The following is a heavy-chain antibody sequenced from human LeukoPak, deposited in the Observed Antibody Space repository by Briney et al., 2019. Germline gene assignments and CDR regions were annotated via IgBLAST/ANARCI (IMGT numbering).Heavy chain of an antibody. Sequence: GASVKVSCKASGYTFTGYYMHWVRQAPGQGLEWMGWINPNSGGTNYAQKFQGRVTMTRDTSISTAYMELSRLRSDDTAVCYCATSRPYYYDSSGSRRFDPWGQGTLVTVSS. V-gene: IGHV1-2*02. CDR3: ATSRPYYYDSSGSRRFDP. CDR1: GYTFTGYY. CDR2: INPNSGGT. J-gene: IGHJ5*02. D-gene: IGHD3-22*01.